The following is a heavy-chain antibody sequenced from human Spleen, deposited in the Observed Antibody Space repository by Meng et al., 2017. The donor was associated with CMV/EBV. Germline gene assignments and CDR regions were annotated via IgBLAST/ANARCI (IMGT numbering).Heavy chain of an antibody. D-gene: IGHD3-3*01. J-gene: IGHJ4*02. V-gene: IGHV4-4*02. CDR1: VDSIRHAPW. Sequence: LSPTSGVSVDSIRHAPWRGRVRQASGKGMAWMGAFAHGGATHFDPSLKSRVTISIDKSKDQFSLKRGSVTAADTAVYYCARIFAGLDWSQGTLVTVSS. CDR2: FAHGGAT. CDR3: ARIFAGLD.